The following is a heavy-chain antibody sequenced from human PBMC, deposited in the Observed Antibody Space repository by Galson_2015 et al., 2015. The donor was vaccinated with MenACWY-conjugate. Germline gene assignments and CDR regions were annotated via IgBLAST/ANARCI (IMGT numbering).Heavy chain of an antibody. CDR1: GGSISSSRYY. Sequence: SETLSLTCTVSGGSISSSRYYWGWIRQPPGKGLEWIGSIYYSGSTYYNPSLKSRVTISVDTSKNQFSLKLSSVTAADTAVYYCARDAGERSGYSDYYYYGLDVWGPGTTVTVS. J-gene: IGHJ6*01. CDR2: IYYSGST. CDR3: ARDAGERSGYSDYYYYGLDV. D-gene: IGHD3-3*01. V-gene: IGHV4-39*07.